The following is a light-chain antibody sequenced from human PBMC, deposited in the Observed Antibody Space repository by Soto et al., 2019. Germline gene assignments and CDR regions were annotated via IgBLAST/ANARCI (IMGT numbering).Light chain of an antibody. J-gene: IGLJ1*01. CDR1: SSNIGGNS. V-gene: IGLV1-51*01. Sequence: QSVMTQPPSVSAAPGQKVTISCSGSSSNIGGNSVSWYQQLPGTAPKLLIYDDNKRPSGIPDRFPGSKSGTSATLGITGFQTWDEDDYYWGSWDSRLSAYVFGTGTKVTVL. CDR2: DDN. CDR3: GSWDSRLSAYV.